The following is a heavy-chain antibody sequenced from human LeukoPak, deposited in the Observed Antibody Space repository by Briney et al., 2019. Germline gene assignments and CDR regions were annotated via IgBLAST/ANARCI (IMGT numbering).Heavy chain of an antibody. Sequence: SETLSLTCTVSGGSISSSSYYWGWIRQPPGKGLEWIGSIYYSGSIYYNPSLKSRVTISVDTSKNQFSLKLSSVTAADTAVYYCATSGWYLLPGVYWGQGTLVTVSS. V-gene: IGHV4-39*01. J-gene: IGHJ4*02. CDR3: ATSGWYLLPGVY. CDR1: GGSISSSSYY. D-gene: IGHD6-19*01. CDR2: IYYSGSI.